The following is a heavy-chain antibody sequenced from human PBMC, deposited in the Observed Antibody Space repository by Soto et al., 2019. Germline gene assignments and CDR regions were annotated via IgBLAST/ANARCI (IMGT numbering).Heavy chain of an antibody. D-gene: IGHD4-17*01. V-gene: IGHV3-23*01. J-gene: IGHJ4*02. Sequence: GGFLRLSCAASGFTFSACGMSWVRQAPGKGLEWVSAISESGGTTNYADSVKGRFTISRDNSKNTLYLEMNSLRAEDTALYYWAKRLLSQSFDYWGLGTLVNVSS. CDR2: ISESGGTT. CDR3: AKRLLSQSFDY. CDR1: GFTFSACG.